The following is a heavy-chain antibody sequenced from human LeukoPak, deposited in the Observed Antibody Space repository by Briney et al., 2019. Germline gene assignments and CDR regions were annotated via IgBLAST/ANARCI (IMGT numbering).Heavy chain of an antibody. D-gene: IGHD2-15*01. J-gene: IGHJ4*02. Sequence: GGSLRLSCAASGFTFSSYWMHWVRQAPGKGLVWVSRINSDGHSTYYADSVKGRFTISRDNAKNSLSLQMNSLRAEDTAVYSCARTRVSGGTFYHPFDYWGQGTLVTVSS. V-gene: IGHV3-74*01. CDR1: GFTFSSYW. CDR2: INSDGHST. CDR3: ARTRVSGGTFYHPFDY.